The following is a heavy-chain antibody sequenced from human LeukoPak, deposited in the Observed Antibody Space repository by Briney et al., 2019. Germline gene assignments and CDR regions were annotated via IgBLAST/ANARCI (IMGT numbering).Heavy chain of an antibody. CDR1: GYTLTELS. J-gene: IGHJ5*02. CDR2: FDPDDGET. D-gene: IGHD3-10*01. Sequence: ASVKVSCKVSGYTLTELSMHWVRQAPGKGLEWMGGFDPDDGETVYAQKFQGRVTMTEDTSTDTAYMELSSLRSEDTAVYYCATRTEGMSWFDPWGQGTLVTVPS. V-gene: IGHV1-24*01. CDR3: ATRTEGMSWFDP.